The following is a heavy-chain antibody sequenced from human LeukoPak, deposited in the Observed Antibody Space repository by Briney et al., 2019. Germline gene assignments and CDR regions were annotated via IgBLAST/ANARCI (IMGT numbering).Heavy chain of an antibody. V-gene: IGHV1-24*01. CDR1: GYTLTELS. Sequence: ASVKVSCKVSGYTLTELSMHWMRQPPGKGLGWVGGFDPEDGETIYAQTFQGRVTMTEDTSTDTAYMELSSLRSEDTAVYYCATDRHSSSWQKFDYWGQGTLVTVSS. D-gene: IGHD6-13*01. CDR2: FDPEDGET. CDR3: ATDRHSSSWQKFDY. J-gene: IGHJ4*02.